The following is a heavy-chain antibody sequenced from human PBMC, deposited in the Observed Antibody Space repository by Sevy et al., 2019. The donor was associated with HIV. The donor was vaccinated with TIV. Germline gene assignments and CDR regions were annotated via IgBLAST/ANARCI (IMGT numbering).Heavy chain of an antibody. CDR3: ARGHRPGGPAADTWFNP. CDR1: DDSISSYF. V-gene: IGHV4-4*07. CDR2: IYARGNS. Sequence: SETLSLTCSVSDDSISSYFWHWVRQPAGKGLEWIGRIYARGNSNYNPSLKSRVTMSVDTSKNLLSLRLTSVTAADTAVYYCARGHRPGGPAADTWFNPWGQGTLVTVSS. J-gene: IGHJ5*02. D-gene: IGHD6-13*01.